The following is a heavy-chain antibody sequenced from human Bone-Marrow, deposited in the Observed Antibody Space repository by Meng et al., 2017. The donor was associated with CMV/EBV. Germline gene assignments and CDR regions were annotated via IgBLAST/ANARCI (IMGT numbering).Heavy chain of an antibody. V-gene: IGHV5-51*01. CDR2: IHPYDSDS. J-gene: IGHJ4*02. CDR1: EYEFTNYW. Sequence: GESLKIPCEASEYEFTNYWIGWVRQMPGRGLEWMGIIHPYDSDSRYSPSFQGHVTFSVDRSINTAYLQWRSLQASDTAMYYCARGGTYDFWSTYFTFPFDYWGQGSLVTVSS. CDR3: ARGGTYDFWSTYFTFPFDY. D-gene: IGHD3-3*01.